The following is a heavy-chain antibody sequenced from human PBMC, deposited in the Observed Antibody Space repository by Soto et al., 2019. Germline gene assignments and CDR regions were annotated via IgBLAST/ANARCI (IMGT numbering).Heavy chain of an antibody. Sequence: GASVKVSCKASGYTFTGYYMHWVRQAPGQGLEWMGWINPNSGGTNYAQKFQGWVTMTRDTSISTAYMELSRLRSDDTAVYYCARAIRYFDWLLPSYGMDVWGQGTTVTVSS. D-gene: IGHD3-9*01. V-gene: IGHV1-2*04. J-gene: IGHJ6*02. CDR3: ARAIRYFDWLLPSYGMDV. CDR1: GYTFTGYY. CDR2: INPNSGGT.